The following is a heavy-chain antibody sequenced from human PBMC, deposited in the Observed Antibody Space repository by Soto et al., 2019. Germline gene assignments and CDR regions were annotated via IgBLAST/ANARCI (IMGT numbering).Heavy chain of an antibody. Sequence: SETLSLTCAVYGGSFSGYYWTWIRQPPGKGLEWIGEIYHSGTTNYNPSLKSRVTISVDKSKNQFSLKLTSVTAADTAVYYCARDRGIAAAGSWGQGILVTVSS. J-gene: IGHJ5*02. D-gene: IGHD6-13*01. V-gene: IGHV4-34*01. CDR2: IYHSGTT. CDR3: ARDRGIAAAGS. CDR1: GGSFSGYY.